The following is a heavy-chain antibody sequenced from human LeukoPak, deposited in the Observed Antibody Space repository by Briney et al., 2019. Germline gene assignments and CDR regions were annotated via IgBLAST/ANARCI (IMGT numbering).Heavy chain of an antibody. CDR3: AKGISMGRYYFDY. D-gene: IGHD2/OR15-2a*01. J-gene: IGHJ4*02. Sequence: GGSPRLSCAASGFTFSSYAMSWVRQAPGKGLEWVSAISGSGGSTYYADSVKGRFTISRDNSKNTLYLQMNSLRAEDTAVYYCAKGISMGRYYFDYWGQGTLVTVSS. V-gene: IGHV3-23*01. CDR2: ISGSGGST. CDR1: GFTFSSYA.